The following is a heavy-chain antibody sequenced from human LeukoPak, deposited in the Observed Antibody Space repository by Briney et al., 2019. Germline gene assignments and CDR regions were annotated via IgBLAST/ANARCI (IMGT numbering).Heavy chain of an antibody. Sequence: KPSETLSLTCTVSGGSISSYYWSWIRQPPGKGLEWIGYIYYSGSTNYNPSLKSRVAISVDTSKNQFSLKLGSVTAADTAVYYCARRHITMVRGVISYAFDIWGQGTMVTVSS. CDR3: ARRHITMVRGVISYAFDI. CDR2: IYYSGST. D-gene: IGHD3-10*01. CDR1: GGSISSYY. J-gene: IGHJ3*02. V-gene: IGHV4-59*01.